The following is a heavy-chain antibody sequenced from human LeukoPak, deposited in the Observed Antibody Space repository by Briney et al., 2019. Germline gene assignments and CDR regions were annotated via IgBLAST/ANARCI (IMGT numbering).Heavy chain of an antibody. V-gene: IGHV3-21*01. Sequence: GGSLRLSCAASGFTFSSYSMNWVRQAPGKGLEWVSSISSSSYIYYADSVKGRFTISRDNAKNSLFLQMNSLGAEDTAVYYCARALVSSTSYIPWFDPWGQGTLVTVSS. CDR2: ISSSSYI. D-gene: IGHD6-13*01. CDR1: GFTFSSYS. CDR3: ARALVSSTSYIPWFDP. J-gene: IGHJ5*02.